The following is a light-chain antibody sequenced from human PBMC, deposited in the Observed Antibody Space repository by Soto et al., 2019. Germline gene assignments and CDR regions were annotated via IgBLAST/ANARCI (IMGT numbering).Light chain of an antibody. CDR1: SSDVGAYNY. Sequence: QSALTQPASVSGSPGQSITISCTGTSSDVGAYNYVSWYQQHLGKAPKLMISEVNDRPSGVSNRFSGSKSGNTASLAISGLQAEDEAVYYCSSYTSSNTWLFGGGTKLTVL. V-gene: IGLV2-14*03. J-gene: IGLJ2*01. CDR2: EVN. CDR3: SSYTSSNTWL.